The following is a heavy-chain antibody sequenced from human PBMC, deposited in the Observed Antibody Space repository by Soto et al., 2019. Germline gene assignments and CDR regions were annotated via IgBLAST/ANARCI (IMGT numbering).Heavy chain of an antibody. CDR3: AGYYYDSSGYYPFDY. CDR1: GGTFSSYA. Sequence: QVQLVQSGAEVKKPGSSVKVSCKASGGTFSSYAISWVRQAPGQGLEWMGGIIPIFGTANYAQKFQGRATITADESTSTAYMELSSLRSEDTAVYYCAGYYYDSSGYYPFDYWGQGTLVTVSS. CDR2: IIPIFGTA. J-gene: IGHJ4*02. V-gene: IGHV1-69*12. D-gene: IGHD3-22*01.